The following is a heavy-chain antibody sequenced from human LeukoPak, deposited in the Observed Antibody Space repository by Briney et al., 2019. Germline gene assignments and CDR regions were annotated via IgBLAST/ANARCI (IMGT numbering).Heavy chain of an antibody. J-gene: IGHJ4*02. D-gene: IGHD3-3*01. CDR3: AKSGGITIFGVIIMVY. CDR2: ISGSGDDT. Sequence: GGSLRLSCAASGFTFSSYAMNWVRQAPGKGMEWVSSISGSGDDTRYADSVKGRFTISRDNSKNTLYLQMNGLKAEDTAVYYCAKSGGITIFGVIIMVYWGQGTLVTVSS. CDR1: GFTFSSYA. V-gene: IGHV3-23*01.